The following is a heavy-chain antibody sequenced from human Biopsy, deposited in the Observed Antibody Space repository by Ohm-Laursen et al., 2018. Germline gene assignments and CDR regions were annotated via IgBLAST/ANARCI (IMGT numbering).Heavy chain of an antibody. CDR1: GASVSTDY. D-gene: IGHD2/OR15-2a*01. J-gene: IGHJ6*02. V-gene: IGHV4-4*07. CDR3: ARATNSTGWPYYYFYGMDI. Sequence: SDTLSLTCSVSGASVSTDYWSWIRQPAGKGLEWIGRTYISGRTDYNPSLKSRVIVSEDTSMNQISLRLTSVTAADTGVYYCARATNSTGWPYYYFYGMDIWGQGTTVTVSS. CDR2: TYISGRT.